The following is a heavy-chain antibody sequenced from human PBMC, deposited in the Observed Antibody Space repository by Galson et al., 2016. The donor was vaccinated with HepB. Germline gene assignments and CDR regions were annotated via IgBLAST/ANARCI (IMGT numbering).Heavy chain of an antibody. Sequence: SVKVSCKASGGTFTTYPITWVRHAPGQGPECLGRIIPLLGIPKYAQKFQGRLTITADKSTSTTYMELTSLRSEDTAVYYCARPSSGWANDAFDIWGQGTMVTVSS. CDR3: ARPSSGWANDAFDI. V-gene: IGHV1-69*02. J-gene: IGHJ3*02. CDR1: GGTFTTYP. D-gene: IGHD6-19*01. CDR2: IIPLLGIP.